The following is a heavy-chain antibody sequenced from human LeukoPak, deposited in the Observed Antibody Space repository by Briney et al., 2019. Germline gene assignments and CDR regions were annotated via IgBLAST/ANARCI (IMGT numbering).Heavy chain of an antibody. Sequence: ASVKVSCKASGYTFTSYGISWVRQALGQGLEWMGWMNPNSGNTGYAQKFQGRVTMTRNTSISTAYMELSSLRSEDTAVYYCARGGYCSSTSCYYRDNWFDPWGQGTLVTVSS. CDR3: ARGGYCSSTSCYYRDNWFDP. V-gene: IGHV1-8*02. CDR1: GYTFTSYG. CDR2: MNPNSGNT. J-gene: IGHJ5*02. D-gene: IGHD2-2*01.